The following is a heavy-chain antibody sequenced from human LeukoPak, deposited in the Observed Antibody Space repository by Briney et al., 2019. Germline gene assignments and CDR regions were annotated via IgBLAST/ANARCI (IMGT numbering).Heavy chain of an antibody. CDR1: GFTFSSYA. CDR2: ISGSGGST. CDR3: ARADYYGSGNFDY. D-gene: IGHD3-10*01. V-gene: IGHV3-23*01. J-gene: IGHJ4*02. Sequence: GGSLRLSCAASGFTFSSYAMSWVRQAPGKGLEWVSAISGSGGSTYYADSVKGRFTISRDNAKNSLYLQMNSLRAEDTAVYYCARADYYGSGNFDYWGQGTLVTVSS.